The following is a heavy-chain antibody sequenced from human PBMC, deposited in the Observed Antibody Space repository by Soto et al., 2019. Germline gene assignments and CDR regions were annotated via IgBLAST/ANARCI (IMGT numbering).Heavy chain of an antibody. D-gene: IGHD2-15*01. CDR1: GGSISSGGYY. J-gene: IGHJ4*02. V-gene: IGHV4-31*03. Sequence: QVQLQESGPGLVKPSQTLSLTCTVSGGSISSGGYYWSWIRQHPGKGLEWIGYIYYSGSTYYNPSLNGRVTISVDTSKNQFSLKLSSVTAADTDVYYCARAVVRVQVDYWGQGTLVTVSS. CDR3: ARAVVRVQVDY. CDR2: IYYSGST.